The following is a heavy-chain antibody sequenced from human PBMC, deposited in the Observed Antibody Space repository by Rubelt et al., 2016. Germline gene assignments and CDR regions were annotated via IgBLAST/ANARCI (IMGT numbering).Heavy chain of an antibody. J-gene: IGHJ4*02. CDR1: GFTFSSYA. Sequence: ESGGGLVQPGGSLRLSCAASGFTFSSYAMHWVRQAPGKGLEWVAVISYDGSNKYYADSVKGRFTISRDNSKNTLYLQMNSLRAEDTAVYYCARDQGIAVVQYYFDYWGQGTLVTVSS. D-gene: IGHD6-19*01. CDR2: ISYDGSNK. V-gene: IGHV3-30*04. CDR3: ARDQGIAVVQYYFDY.